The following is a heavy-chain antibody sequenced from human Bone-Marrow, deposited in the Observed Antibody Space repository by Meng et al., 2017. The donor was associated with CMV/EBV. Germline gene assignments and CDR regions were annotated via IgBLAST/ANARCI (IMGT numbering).Heavy chain of an antibody. CDR2: IKSKTDGGTT. V-gene: IGHV3-15*01. D-gene: IGHD3-22*01. J-gene: IGHJ4*02. CDR1: GFTFSNAW. Sequence: GESLKISCAASGFTFSNAWMSWVRQAPGKGLEWVGRIKSKTDGGTTDYAAPVKGRFTISRDDSKNTLYLQMNSLKTEDTAVYYCALDSSYYDSSRPRFDHWGQGTLVTVSS. CDR3: ALDSSYYDSSRPRFDH.